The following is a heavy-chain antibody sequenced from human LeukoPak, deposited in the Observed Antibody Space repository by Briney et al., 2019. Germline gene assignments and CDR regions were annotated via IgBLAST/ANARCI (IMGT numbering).Heavy chain of an antibody. CDR3: ARHGYSYGFDY. CDR1: GGSISSYY. V-gene: IGHV4-59*08. CDR2: IYYSGST. J-gene: IGHJ4*02. D-gene: IGHD5-18*01. Sequence: SETLSLTCTVSGGSISSYYWSWIRQPPEKGLEWIGYIYYSGSTNYNPSLKSRVTISVDTSKNQFSLKLSSVTAADTAVYYCARHGYSYGFDYLGQGTLVTVSS.